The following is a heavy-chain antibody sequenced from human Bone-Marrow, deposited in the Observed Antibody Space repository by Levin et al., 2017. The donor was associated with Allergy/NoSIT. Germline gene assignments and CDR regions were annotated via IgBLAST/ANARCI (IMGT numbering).Heavy chain of an antibody. CDR2: ISYIGST. J-gene: IGHJ3*01. CDR3: ARGTFHGASDAFDV. CDR1: GGSISGGGYY. V-gene: IGHV4-31*03. Sequence: SQTLSLTCTVSGGSISGGGYYWCWIRQHPGKGLEWIGCISYIGSTHYNPSLQSRVTISADTSDKQFSLKMSSVTAADTAVFDCARGTFHGASDAFDVWGQGTIVTVSS. D-gene: IGHD1/OR15-1a*01.